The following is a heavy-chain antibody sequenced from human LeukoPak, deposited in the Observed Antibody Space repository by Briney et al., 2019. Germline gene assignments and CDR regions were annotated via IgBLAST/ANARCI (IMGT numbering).Heavy chain of an antibody. CDR3: ARDVDTAMVPSFDY. Sequence: KPSETLSLTCTVSGGSISSSSYYWGWIRQPPGKGLEWIGSIYYSGSTYYNPSLKSRVTISVDTSKNQFSLKLSSVTAADTAVYYCARDVDTAMVPSFDYWGQGTPVTVSS. J-gene: IGHJ4*02. CDR2: IYYSGST. V-gene: IGHV4-39*02. D-gene: IGHD5-18*01. CDR1: GGSISSSSYY.